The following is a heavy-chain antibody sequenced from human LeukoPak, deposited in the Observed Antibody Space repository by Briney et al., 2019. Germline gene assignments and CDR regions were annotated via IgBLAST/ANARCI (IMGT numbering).Heavy chain of an antibody. Sequence: ASVKVSCKASGYTFTGYYMHWVRQAPGQGLEWMGWINPNSGGTNYAQKFQGRVTMTRDTSISTAYMELSRLRSDDTAVYYCARGTYYYDSSGYYGDYWGQGTLVTVSS. J-gene: IGHJ4*02. D-gene: IGHD3-22*01. CDR2: INPNSGGT. CDR1: GYTFTGYY. V-gene: IGHV1-2*02. CDR3: ARGTYYYDSSGYYGDY.